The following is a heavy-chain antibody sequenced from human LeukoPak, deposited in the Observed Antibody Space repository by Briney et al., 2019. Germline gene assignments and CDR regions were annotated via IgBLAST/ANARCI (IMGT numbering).Heavy chain of an antibody. D-gene: IGHD3-16*02. J-gene: IGHJ4*02. CDR2: IRSKANRYAT. CDR3: TRPTFYDYVWEHYREDY. V-gene: IGHV3-73*01. CDR1: GFTFSASD. Sequence: GGSLRLSCAASGFTFSASDMHWVRQASGKGLEWVGRIRSKANRYATVYAASVKGRFTISRDDSKNTVYLQMNSLKTEDTAIYYCTRPTFYDYVWEHYREDYWGQGTLVSVSS.